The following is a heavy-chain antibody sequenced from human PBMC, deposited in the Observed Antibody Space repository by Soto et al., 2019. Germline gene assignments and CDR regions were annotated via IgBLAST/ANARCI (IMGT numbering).Heavy chain of an antibody. J-gene: IGHJ5*02. CDR2: LYNTGST. CDR3: ARLGAQEIDP. Sequence: SETLSLTCTVSGASISRYYWSWIRQSPGKGLEWIGYLYNTGSTIYNPSLKSRVTILVDTSKNQFSLKLSSVTAADTAVYYCARLGAQEIDPWGQGTLVTVSS. CDR1: GASISRYY. V-gene: IGHV4-59*08. D-gene: IGHD3-16*01.